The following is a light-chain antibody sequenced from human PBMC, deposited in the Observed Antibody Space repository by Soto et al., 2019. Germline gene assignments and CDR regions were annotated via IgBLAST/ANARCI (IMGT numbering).Light chain of an antibody. CDR3: SSYAGTNNLI. Sequence: QSALTQPPSASGSPGQSVTISCTGTSGDVGGYNSVSWYQQHPGKAPKLMVFEVSKRPSGVPDRFSGSKSGNTASLTVSGLQAEDEADYYCSSYAGTNNLIFGGGTKLTVL. CDR1: SGDVGGYNS. V-gene: IGLV2-8*01. J-gene: IGLJ2*01. CDR2: EVS.